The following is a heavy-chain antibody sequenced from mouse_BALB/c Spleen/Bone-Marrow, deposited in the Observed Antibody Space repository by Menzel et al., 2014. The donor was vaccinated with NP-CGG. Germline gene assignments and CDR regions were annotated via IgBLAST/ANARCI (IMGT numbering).Heavy chain of an antibody. CDR1: GYTFTDYN. V-gene: IGHV1S29*02. D-gene: IGHD2-12*01. CDR2: IYPYNGGT. J-gene: IGHJ4*01. CDR3: AITTLYAMDY. Sequence: EVKLMESGPELVKPGASVKISCKASGYTFTDYNMHWVKQSHGKSLEWIGYIYPYNGGTGHNQKFKSKATLTVDNSSSTAYMELRSLTSEDSAVYYCAITTLYAMDYWGQGTSVTVSS.